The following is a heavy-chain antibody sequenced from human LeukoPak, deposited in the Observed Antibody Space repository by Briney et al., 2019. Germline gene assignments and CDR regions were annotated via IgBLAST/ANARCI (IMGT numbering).Heavy chain of an antibody. V-gene: IGHV1-3*01. Sequence: ASVKVSCKASGYTFTSYAMHWVRQAPGQRLEWMGWINAGNGNTKYSQKFQGRVTITRDTSAGTAYMELSSLRSEDTAVYYCARDPQLWELPDYWGQGTLATVSS. CDR3: ARDPQLWELPDY. J-gene: IGHJ4*02. D-gene: IGHD1-26*01. CDR2: INAGNGNT. CDR1: GYTFTSYA.